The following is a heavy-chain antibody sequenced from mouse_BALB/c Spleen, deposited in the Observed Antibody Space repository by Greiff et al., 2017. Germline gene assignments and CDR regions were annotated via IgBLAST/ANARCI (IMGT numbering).Heavy chain of an antibody. CDR3: ARSYYYGSSRYAMDY. J-gene: IGHJ4*01. CDR2: INPGSGGT. V-gene: IGHV1-54*01. Sequence: QVQLKESGAELVRPGTSVKVSCKASGYAFTNYLIEWVKQRPGQGLEWIGVINPGSGGTNYNEKFKGKATLTADKSSSTAYMQLSSLTSDDSAVYFCARSYYYGSSRYAMDYWGQGTSVTVSS. D-gene: IGHD1-1*01. CDR1: GYAFTNYL.